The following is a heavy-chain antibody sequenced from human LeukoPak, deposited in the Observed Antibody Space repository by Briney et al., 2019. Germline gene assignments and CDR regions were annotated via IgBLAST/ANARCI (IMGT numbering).Heavy chain of an antibody. D-gene: IGHD3-10*01. CDR1: GGFISSSSYY. CDR2: IYYSGST. Sequence: PSETLSLTCTVSGGFISSSSYYWGWIRQPPGKGLEWIGSIYYSGSTYHNPSLKSRVTISVDTSKNQFSLKLSSVTAADTAVYYCARRGLVGFGELLTTLFDYWGQGTLVTVSS. J-gene: IGHJ4*02. CDR3: ARRGLVGFGELLTTLFDY. V-gene: IGHV4-39*01.